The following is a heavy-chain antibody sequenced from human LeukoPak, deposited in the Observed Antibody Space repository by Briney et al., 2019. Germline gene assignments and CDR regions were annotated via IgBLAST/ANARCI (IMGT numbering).Heavy chain of an antibody. V-gene: IGHV3-21*01. J-gene: IGHJ4*02. CDR3: AREATIRGPGH. CDR2: ISSSSRYI. D-gene: IGHD4/OR15-4a*01. Sequence: GGSLRLSCAASGFTLSSYSMNWVRQAPGEGLEWVSSISSSSRYIYYADSVKGRFTISTDNAKNSLYLQMNSPRAEDTAVYYCAREATIRGPGHWGQGTLVTVSS. CDR1: GFTLSSYS.